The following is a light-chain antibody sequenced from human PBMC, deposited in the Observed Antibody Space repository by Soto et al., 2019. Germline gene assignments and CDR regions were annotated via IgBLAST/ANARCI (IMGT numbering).Light chain of an antibody. CDR2: GAS. CDR3: QQYHTWPFYT. CDR1: QSVSSN. J-gene: IGKJ2*01. V-gene: IGKV3-15*01. Sequence: EMVMTQSPATLSVSPGERVTLSCRASQSVSSNLSWYQQKPGQAPRHLIYGASTRANAIPARFSGTESGTAVTLIISSIQYADFAVNYCQQYHTWPFYTFGQGTPLQIQ.